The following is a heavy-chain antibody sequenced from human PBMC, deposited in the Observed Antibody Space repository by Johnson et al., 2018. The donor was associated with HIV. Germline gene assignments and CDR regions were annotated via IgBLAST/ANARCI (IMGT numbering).Heavy chain of an antibody. Sequence: VQLVESGGGVVQPGRSLRLSCAASGFTFSSYAMHWVRQAPGKGLEWVANINPDGSAKYYVDSVKGRFTISRDNAKNSLYLEMKSLRAEDTAVFYCARDRGYDALDIWGQGTLVTVSS. CDR1: GFTFSSYA. J-gene: IGHJ3*02. CDR2: INPDGSAK. CDR3: ARDRGYDALDI. V-gene: IGHV3-7*01. D-gene: IGHD3-22*01.